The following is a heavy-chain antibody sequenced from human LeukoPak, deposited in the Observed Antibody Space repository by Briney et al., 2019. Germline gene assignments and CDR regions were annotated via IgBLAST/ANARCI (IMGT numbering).Heavy chain of an antibody. CDR1: GGSISSYYW. D-gene: IGHD6-19*01. J-gene: IGHJ4*02. V-gene: IGHV2-70*11. CDR2: IDWDDDK. Sequence: TLSLTYTVSGGSISSYYWSWIRQPPGKALEWLARIDWDDDKYYSTSLKTRLTISKDTSKNQVVLTMTNMDPVDTATYYCARILDSSGWYEGDYWGQGTLVTVSS. CDR3: ARILDSSGWYEGDY.